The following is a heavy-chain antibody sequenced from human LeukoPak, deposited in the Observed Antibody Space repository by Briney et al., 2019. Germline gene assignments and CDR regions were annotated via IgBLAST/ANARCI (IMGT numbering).Heavy chain of an antibody. J-gene: IGHJ6*02. CDR3: AKSSTSQRGYYGMDV. CDR2: ISYDGSNK. V-gene: IGHV3-30*18. CDR1: GFTFSSYA. Sequence: PGGSLRLSCAASGFTFSSYAMHWVRQARGKGLEWVALISYDGSNKYYADSVKGRFTISRDSSKNTLSLQMNSLRAEDTGVYYCAKSSTSQRGYYGMDVWGQGTTVTVSS. D-gene: IGHD6-25*01.